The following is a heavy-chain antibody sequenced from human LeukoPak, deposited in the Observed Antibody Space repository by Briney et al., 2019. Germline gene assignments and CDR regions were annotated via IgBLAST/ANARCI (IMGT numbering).Heavy chain of an antibody. CDR2: IIPIFGTA. V-gene: IGHV1-69*05. CDR3: ARGWPRLPSTNNYYYYYMDV. J-gene: IGHJ6*03. D-gene: IGHD2-2*01. CDR1: GGTFSSYA. Sequence: SVKVSCKASGGTFSSYAISWVRQAPGQGLEWMGGIIPIFGTANYAQKFQGRVTITTDESTSTAYMELSSLRSEDTAVYYCARGWPRLPSTNNYYYYYMDVWGKGTTVTVSS.